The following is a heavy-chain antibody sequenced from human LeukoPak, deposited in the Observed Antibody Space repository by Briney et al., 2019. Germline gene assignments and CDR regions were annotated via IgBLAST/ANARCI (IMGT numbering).Heavy chain of an antibody. Sequence: SVKVSCKASGGTFSSYAISWVRQAPGQGLEWMGRIIPIFGIANYAQKFQGRVTITADKSTSTAYMEPSSLRSEDTAVYYCARVFYGGISDYYFDYWGQGILVTVSS. D-gene: IGHD4-23*01. CDR2: IIPIFGIA. J-gene: IGHJ4*02. V-gene: IGHV1-69*04. CDR1: GGTFSSYA. CDR3: ARVFYGGISDYYFDY.